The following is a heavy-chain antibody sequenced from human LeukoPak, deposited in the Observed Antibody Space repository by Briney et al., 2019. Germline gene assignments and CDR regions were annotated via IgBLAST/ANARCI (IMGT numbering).Heavy chain of an antibody. J-gene: IGHJ4*02. Sequence: GGSLRLSCAASGFSLSDYAMSWVRQAPGKGLEWVSTISNTDGSTRYADSVKGRFTISRDTSKNMLYVQMNSLRPEDTAVYRCAKSPACSGGTCYVFDYWGQGTLVTVSS. D-gene: IGHD2-15*01. CDR1: GFSLSDYA. CDR2: ISNTDGST. CDR3: AKSPACSGGTCYVFDY. V-gene: IGHV3-23*01.